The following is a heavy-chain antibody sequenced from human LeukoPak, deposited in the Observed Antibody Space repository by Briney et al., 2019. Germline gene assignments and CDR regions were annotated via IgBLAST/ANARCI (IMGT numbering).Heavy chain of an antibody. V-gene: IGHV3-23*01. D-gene: IGHD2-15*01. J-gene: IGHJ4*02. CDR1: GLTFSSYA. CDR3: AKDSSASCYSPLDY. Sequence: PGGSLILSCAASGLTFSSYAMSWVRQAPGRGLEWVSVISAGGDNTYYADSVKGRFTLSRDNSKNTLYLQMNSLRAEDTAVYYCAKDSSASCYSPLDYWGQGTLVTVSS. CDR2: ISAGGDNT.